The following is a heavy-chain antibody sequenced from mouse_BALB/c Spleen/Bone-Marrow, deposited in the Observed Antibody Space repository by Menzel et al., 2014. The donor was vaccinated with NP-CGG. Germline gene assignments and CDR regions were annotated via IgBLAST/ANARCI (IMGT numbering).Heavy chain of an antibody. CDR3: ARRDYWYFDV. CDR1: GYTFTSYW. V-gene: IGHV1-7*01. CDR2: INPSTGYT. Sequence: QVHLQQPGAELAKPGASVKMSCKASGYTFTSYWMHWVKQRPGQGLEWIGYINPSTGYTDYNQKFKDKATLTADKSSSTAYMHLSSLTSEDSAVYYCARRDYWYFDVWGAGTTVTVSS. J-gene: IGHJ1*01.